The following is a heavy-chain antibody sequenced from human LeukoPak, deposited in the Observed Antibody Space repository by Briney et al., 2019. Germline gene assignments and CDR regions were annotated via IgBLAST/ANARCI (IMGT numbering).Heavy chain of an antibody. CDR2: TSSSSSYI. CDR3: ARDTVRGSYGGYFDY. CDR1: GFTFSSYS. D-gene: IGHD1-26*01. Sequence: PGGSLRLSCAASGFTFSSYSMNWVRQAPGKGLEWVSSTSSSSSYIYYADSVKGRFTISRDNAKNSLYLQMNSLRAEDTAVYYCARDTVRGSYGGYFDYWGQGTLATVSS. V-gene: IGHV3-21*01. J-gene: IGHJ4*02.